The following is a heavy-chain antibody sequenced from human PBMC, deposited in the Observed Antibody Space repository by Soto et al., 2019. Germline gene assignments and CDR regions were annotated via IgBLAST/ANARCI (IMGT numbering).Heavy chain of an antibody. CDR3: ARTLGPGSGGYELNWFAP. CDR2: ISSSSSTI. D-gene: IGHD6-19*01. Sequence: EVQLVESGGGLVQPGGSLRLSCAASGFTFSSYSMNWVRQAPGKGLEWVSYISSSSSTIYYADSVKGRFTISRDNAKNSLYLQMNRLRDEGTAAYYCARTLGPGSGGYELNWFAPWGQGSVVSVSS. CDR1: GFTFSSYS. J-gene: IGHJ5*02. V-gene: IGHV3-48*02.